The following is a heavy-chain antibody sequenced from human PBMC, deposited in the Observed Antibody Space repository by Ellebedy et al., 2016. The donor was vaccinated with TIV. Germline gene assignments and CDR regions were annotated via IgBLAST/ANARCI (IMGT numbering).Heavy chain of an antibody. CDR2: ISPMFGTA. J-gene: IGHJ4*02. CDR1: GGIFNSDA. CDR3: ATYGSGTYASFDH. V-gene: IGHV1-69*13. D-gene: IGHD3-10*01. Sequence: SVKVSCKASGGIFNSDAINWVRQAPGQGLEWMGGISPMFGTAKYAQKFQGRVAITADESTSTVHMELSSLRSEDTAIYFCATYGSGTYASFDHWGQGTLVTVSS.